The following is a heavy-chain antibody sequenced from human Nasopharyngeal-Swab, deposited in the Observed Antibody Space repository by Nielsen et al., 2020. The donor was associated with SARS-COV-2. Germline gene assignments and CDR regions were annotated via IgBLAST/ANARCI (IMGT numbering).Heavy chain of an antibody. J-gene: IGHJ6*02. CDR3: ARHNAHCSNGVCSTYYYHALDV. D-gene: IGHD2-8*01. V-gene: IGHV4-59*08. CDR1: GGSINYKY. CDR2: SYYSGST. Sequence: SETLSLTCTVSGGSINYKYWTWIRQTPGKGLEWIGHSYYSGSTSYNPSLKSRLTILIDRSKSQFSLKLSSVTAADTAVYYCARHNAHCSNGVCSTYYYHALDVWGQGTTVTVSS.